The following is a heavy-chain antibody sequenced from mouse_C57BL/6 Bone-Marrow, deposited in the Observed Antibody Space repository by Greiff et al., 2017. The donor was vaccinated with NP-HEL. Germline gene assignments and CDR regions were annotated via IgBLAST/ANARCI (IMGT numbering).Heavy chain of an antibody. CDR2: IDPSDSYT. D-gene: IGHD1-1*01. CDR3: ASPHYYGSSYGDY. CDR1: GYTFTSYW. J-gene: IGHJ2*01. V-gene: IGHV1-59*01. Sequence: QVQLKESGAELVRPGTSVKLSCKASGYTFTSYWLHWVKQRPGQGLEWIGVIDPSDSYTNYNQKFKGKATLTVDTSSSTAYMQLSSLTSEDYAVYYCASPHYYGSSYGDYWGKGTTLTVSS.